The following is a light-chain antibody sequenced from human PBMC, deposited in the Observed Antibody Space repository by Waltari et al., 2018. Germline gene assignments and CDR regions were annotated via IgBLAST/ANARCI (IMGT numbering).Light chain of an antibody. CDR2: GAS. CDR1: QSVSNK. CDR3: QQYNNWPPFT. Sequence: EIVMTQSPATLSVSPGERATLPCRASQSVSNKLAWYQQRPGQPPRLLIYGASTRATDIPARVSGSGSGTEFTLTISSMQSEDFAVYYCQQYNNWPPFTFGPGTKVDIK. V-gene: IGKV3-15*01. J-gene: IGKJ3*01.